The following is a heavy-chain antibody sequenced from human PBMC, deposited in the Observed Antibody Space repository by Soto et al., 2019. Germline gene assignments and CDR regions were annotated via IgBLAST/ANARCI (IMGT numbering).Heavy chain of an antibody. Sequence: GESLKISCKVSGYSFTSYWIAWVRQMPGKGLEWMAIINPGDSETKYSPSFEGLVIISADKSINTAYLQWSSLKASDTAMYYCARHATYYDILTGYYFDYWGQGPQVSLSS. J-gene: IGHJ4*02. CDR2: INPGDSET. CDR3: ARHATYYDILTGYYFDY. V-gene: IGHV5-51*01. D-gene: IGHD3-9*01. CDR1: GYSFTSYW.